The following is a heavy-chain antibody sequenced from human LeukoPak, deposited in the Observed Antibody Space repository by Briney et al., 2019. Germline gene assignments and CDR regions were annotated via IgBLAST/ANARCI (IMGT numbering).Heavy chain of an antibody. J-gene: IGHJ6*02. CDR3: AKDAYGSGSYYLYGMDV. CDR2: ISGSGGST. D-gene: IGHD3-10*01. V-gene: IGHV3-23*01. CDR1: GFTFSSYA. Sequence: PGGSLRLSCAASGFTFSSYAMSWARQAPGKGLEWVSAISGSGGSTYYADSVKGRFTISRDNSKNTLYLQMNSLRAEDTAVYYCAKDAYGSGSYYLYGMDVWGQGTTVTVSS.